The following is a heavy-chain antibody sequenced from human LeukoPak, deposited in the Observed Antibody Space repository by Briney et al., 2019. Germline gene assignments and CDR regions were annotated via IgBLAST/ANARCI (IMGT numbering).Heavy chain of an antibody. J-gene: IGHJ4*02. D-gene: IGHD3-9*01. V-gene: IGHV4-59*12. CDR3: ARWPGLGTKGDY. CDR1: GGSISAYY. Sequence: SETLSLTCNVSGGSISAYYWSWIRQPPGKGLEWIGYIHYSGITNHNPSLKSRVTISVDTSKNQFSLKLSSLTAADTAVYYCARWPGLGTKGDYWGQGTLVTVSS. CDR2: IHYSGIT.